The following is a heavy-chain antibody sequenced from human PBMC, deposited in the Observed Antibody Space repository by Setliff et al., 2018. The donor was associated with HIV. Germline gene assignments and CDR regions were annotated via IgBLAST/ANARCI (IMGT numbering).Heavy chain of an antibody. J-gene: IGHJ6*02. Sequence: SLRLSCAASGFTFRNYGMHWVRQAPGKGLEWVAVISYDGFNKYYADSVQGRFTISRDNAKKMLYVQMNSLRAEDTAVYYCARVVYYFGSDRPYYYGMDVWGQGTTVTVSS. CDR3: ARVVYYFGSDRPYYYGMDV. V-gene: IGHV3-30*12. D-gene: IGHD3-10*01. CDR1: GFTFRNYG. CDR2: ISYDGFNK.